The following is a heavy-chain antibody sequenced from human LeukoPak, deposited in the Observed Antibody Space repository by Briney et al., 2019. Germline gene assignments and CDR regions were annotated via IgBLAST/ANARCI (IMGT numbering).Heavy chain of an antibody. Sequence: GGSLRLSCAASGFTFSNAWMSWVRQAPGKGLEWVGRIKSKTDGGTTDYAAPVKGRFTISRDDSKNTLYLQMNSLRAEDTAVYYCAKEGSSWYFGWFDPWGQGTLVTVSS. D-gene: IGHD6-13*01. J-gene: IGHJ5*02. CDR2: IKSKTDGGTT. CDR3: AKEGSSWYFGWFDP. V-gene: IGHV3-15*01. CDR1: GFTFSNAW.